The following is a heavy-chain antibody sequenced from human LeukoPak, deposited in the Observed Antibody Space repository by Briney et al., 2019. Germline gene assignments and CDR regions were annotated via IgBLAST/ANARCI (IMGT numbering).Heavy chain of an antibody. D-gene: IGHD4-17*01. J-gene: IGHJ6*02. Sequence: ASVKVSCKASGYTFTSYARHWVRQAPGQRLEWMGWINAGNGNTKYSQKFQGRVTITRDTSASTAYMELSSLRSEDTAVYYCARERSWTTVTLYYYYGMDVWGQGTTVTVSS. CDR2: INAGNGNT. CDR1: GYTFTSYA. CDR3: ARERSWTTVTLYYYYGMDV. V-gene: IGHV1-3*01.